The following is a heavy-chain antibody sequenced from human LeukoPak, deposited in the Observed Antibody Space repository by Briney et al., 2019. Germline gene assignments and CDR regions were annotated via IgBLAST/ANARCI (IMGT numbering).Heavy chain of an antibody. CDR1: GVSISTSC. CDR3: ARGYCSSTSCYVAYFDY. V-gene: IGHV4-59*12. CDR2: RCDDGRD. D-gene: IGHD2-2*01. J-gene: IGHJ4*02. Sequence: SETLSLTCTVSGVSISTSCWSWIRQSPGRGLEWVGYRCDDGRDLYNPSLRSRVSRVTISVDASEKQFSLKLSSVTAADTAVYYCARGYCSSTSCYVAYFDYWGQGTLVTVSS.